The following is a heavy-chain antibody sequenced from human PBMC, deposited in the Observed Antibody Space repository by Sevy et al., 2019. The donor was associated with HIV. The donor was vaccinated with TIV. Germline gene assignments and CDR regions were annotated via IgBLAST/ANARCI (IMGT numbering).Heavy chain of an antibody. D-gene: IGHD6-19*01. CDR1: GFTFSSYA. V-gene: IGHV3-23*01. CDR2: FTGSGTNT. J-gene: IGHJ4*02. Sequence: GGSLRLSCAASGFTFSSYAMSWVRHAPGKGLEWVSSFTGSGTNTFYADSVKGRFTISRDNSKNTLYLQMNSLRAEDTAVYYCAKDSILVAGHFDYWGQGTLVTVSS. CDR3: AKDSILVAGHFDY.